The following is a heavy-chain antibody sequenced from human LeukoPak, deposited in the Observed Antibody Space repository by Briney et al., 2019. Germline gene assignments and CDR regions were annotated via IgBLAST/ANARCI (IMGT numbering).Heavy chain of an antibody. V-gene: IGHV3-30-3*01. CDR2: ISYDGSNK. Sequence: GGSLRLSCAASGFTFSSCAMHWVRQAPGKGLEWVAVISYDGSNKYYADSVKGRFTISRDNSKNTLYLQMNSLRAEDTAVYYCARHYYYDSSNVDYWGQGTLVTVSS. CDR1: GFTFSSCA. CDR3: ARHYYYDSSNVDY. D-gene: IGHD3-22*01. J-gene: IGHJ4*02.